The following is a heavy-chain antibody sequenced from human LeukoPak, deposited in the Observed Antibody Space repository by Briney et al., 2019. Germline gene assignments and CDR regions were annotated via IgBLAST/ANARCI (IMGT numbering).Heavy chain of an antibody. CDR2: IYYSGGT. Sequence: SETLSLTCTVSGGSITSGAYYWSWIRQHPGKGLEWIGSIYYSGGTDYNPSLKSRVIISVDTSKNHFFLKLSSVTAADTAVYYCARVFGSGHALEAFDIWGQGTVVTVSS. V-gene: IGHV4-31*03. CDR3: ARVFGSGHALEAFDI. CDR1: GGSITSGAYY. D-gene: IGHD5-12*01. J-gene: IGHJ3*02.